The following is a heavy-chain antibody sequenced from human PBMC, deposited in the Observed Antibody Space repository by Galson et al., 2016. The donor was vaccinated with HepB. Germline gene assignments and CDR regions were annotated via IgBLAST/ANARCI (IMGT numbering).Heavy chain of an antibody. CDR2: ISYDGSNK. J-gene: IGHJ4*02. V-gene: IGHV3-30-3*01. CDR3: ASRHSGWYYFDY. D-gene: IGHD6-19*01. Sequence: SLRLSCAASGFILSSYAMHWVRQAPGKGLEWVAIISYDGSNKYYADSVKGRFTISRDNAKNSLYLQMNSLRAEDTAVYYCASRHSGWYYFDYWGQGTLVTVSS. CDR1: GFILSSYA.